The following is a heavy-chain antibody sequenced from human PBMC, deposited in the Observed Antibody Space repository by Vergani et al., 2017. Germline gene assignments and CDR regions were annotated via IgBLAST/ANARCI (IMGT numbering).Heavy chain of an antibody. CDR1: GGSFSGYY. Sequence: QVQLQQWGAGLLKPSETLSLTCAVYGGSFSGYYWSWIRQPPGKGLEWIGEINHSGSTNYNPSLKIQVTISVDTSKNQFSLKLSSVTAADTAVYYCARGRRRSIAVAGTRYYYYYGMDVWGQGTTVTVSS. CDR3: ARGRRRSIAVAGTRYYYYYGMDV. J-gene: IGHJ6*02. V-gene: IGHV4-34*01. CDR2: INHSGST. D-gene: IGHD6-19*01.